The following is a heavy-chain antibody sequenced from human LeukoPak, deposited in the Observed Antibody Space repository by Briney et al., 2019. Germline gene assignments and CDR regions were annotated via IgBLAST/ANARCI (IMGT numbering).Heavy chain of an antibody. CDR2: INPSGGST. Sequence: GASVKVSCKASGYTFINYYMHWVRQAPGQGLEWMGIINPSGGSTSYAQKFQGRVTMTRDTSTSTFYMELSSLRSEDTAVYYCARGRGIAAPGPRSLFDYWGQGTLVTVSS. D-gene: IGHD6-13*01. CDR3: ARGRGIAAPGPRSLFDY. V-gene: IGHV1-46*01. CDR1: GYTFINYY. J-gene: IGHJ4*02.